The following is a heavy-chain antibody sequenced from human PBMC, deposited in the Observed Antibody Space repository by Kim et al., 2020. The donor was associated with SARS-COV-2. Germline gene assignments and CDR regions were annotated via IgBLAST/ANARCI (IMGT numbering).Heavy chain of an antibody. J-gene: IGHJ4*02. D-gene: IGHD2-21*01. V-gene: IGHV3-9*01. CDR3: AKDIAERNWSTGDY. Sequence: ADSVKGRLTISRDNAKNSLYLQMNSLRAEDTALYYCAKDIAERNWSTGDYWGQGTLVTVSS.